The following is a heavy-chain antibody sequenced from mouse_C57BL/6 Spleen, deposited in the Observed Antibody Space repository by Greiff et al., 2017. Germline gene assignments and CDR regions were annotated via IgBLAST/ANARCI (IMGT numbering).Heavy chain of an antibody. CDR3: ASGVYYDYDRPFGC. V-gene: IGHV1-75*01. CDR2: IFPGSGST. CDR1: GYTFTDYY. D-gene: IGHD2-4*01. J-gene: IGHJ2*01. Sequence: QVQLQQSGPELVKPGASVKISCKASGYTFTDYYINWVKQRPGQGLEWIGWIFPGSGSTYYNEKFKGKATLTVDKSSSTAYMLLSSLTSEDSAVYFCASGVYYDYDRPFGCWGQGTTLTVSS.